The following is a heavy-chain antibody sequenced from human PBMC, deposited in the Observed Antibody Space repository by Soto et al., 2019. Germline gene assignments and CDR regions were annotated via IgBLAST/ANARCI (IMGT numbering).Heavy chain of an antibody. J-gene: IGHJ4*02. CDR2: ISSSRSTI. CDR3: ARSDIRDCSVGSCIFDY. CDR1: GFSFSDYS. V-gene: IGHV3-48*04. D-gene: IGHD2-15*01. Sequence: VQLVESGGGLVQPGGSLRLSCAASGFSFSDYSMNWVRQAPGKGLAWVSYISSSRSTIYHADSVKGRFTISRDNAKNSLYLQMNSLRAEDTAVYYCARSDIRDCSVGSCIFDYWGQGTLVTVSS.